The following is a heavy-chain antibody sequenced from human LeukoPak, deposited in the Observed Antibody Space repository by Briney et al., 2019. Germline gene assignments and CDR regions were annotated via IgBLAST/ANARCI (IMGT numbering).Heavy chain of an antibody. D-gene: IGHD1-26*01. CDR2: ILYDGSYK. J-gene: IGHJ4*02. V-gene: IGHV3-33*05. Sequence: GRSLRLSCAASGFTFSKYGMHWVRQAPGKGLEWVAVILYDGSYKYHVDSVKGRFTVSRDNSKNTLYLQMNSLRAEDTAVYYCARDPFDYYGPYYIDYWGQGTLVTVSS. CDR1: GFTFSKYG. CDR3: ARDPFDYYGPYYIDY.